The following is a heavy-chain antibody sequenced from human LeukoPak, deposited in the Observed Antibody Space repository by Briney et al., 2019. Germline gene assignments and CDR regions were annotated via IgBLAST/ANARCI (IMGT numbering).Heavy chain of an antibody. CDR2: INHSGST. Sequence: SETLSLTCAVYGGSFSGFYWSWIRQPPGKGLEWIGEINHSGSTNYNPSLKSRVTISVDTSKNQISLKLSSVTAADTAVYYCARGPGSTRDYWGQGTLVTVSS. D-gene: IGHD1-14*01. V-gene: IGHV4-34*01. J-gene: IGHJ4*02. CDR3: ARGPGSTRDY. CDR1: GGSFSGFY.